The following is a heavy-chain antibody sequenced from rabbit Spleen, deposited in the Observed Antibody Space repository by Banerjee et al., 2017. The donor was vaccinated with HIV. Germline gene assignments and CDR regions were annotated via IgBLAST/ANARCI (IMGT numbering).Heavy chain of an antibody. Sequence: QEQLEESGGGLVQPGGSLKLSCKASGFTLSSYYMNWVRQAPGKGLEWIACIYGGSSVNSYYASWAKGRFTISKTSSTTVTLQMTSLTVADTATYFCARDTGSSFSTYGMDLWGPGTLVTVS. J-gene: IGHJ6*01. CDR1: GFTLSSYYM. CDR3: ARDTGSSFSTYGMDL. V-gene: IGHV1S45*01. D-gene: IGHD8-1*01. CDR2: IYGGSSVNS.